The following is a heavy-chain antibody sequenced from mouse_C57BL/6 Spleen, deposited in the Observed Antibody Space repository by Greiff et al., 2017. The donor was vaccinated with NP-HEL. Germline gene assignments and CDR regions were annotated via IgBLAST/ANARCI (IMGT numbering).Heavy chain of an antibody. CDR2: INPSNGGT. CDR3: ARGVTTGDY. V-gene: IGHV1-53*01. Sequence: VQLQQPGTELVKPGASGYTFTSYWMHWVKQRPGQGLEWIGNINPSNGGTNYNEKFKSKATLTVDKSSSTAYMQLSSLTSEDSAVYYCARGVTTGDYWGQGTTLTVSS. D-gene: IGHD2-2*01. J-gene: IGHJ2*01. CDR1: GYTFTSYW.